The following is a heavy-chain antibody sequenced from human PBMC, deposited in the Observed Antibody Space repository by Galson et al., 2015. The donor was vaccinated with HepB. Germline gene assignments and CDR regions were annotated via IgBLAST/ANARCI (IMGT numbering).Heavy chain of an antibody. J-gene: IGHJ4*02. CDR1: GFTFSSYG. CDR2: ISYDGSNK. V-gene: IGHV3-30*18. D-gene: IGHD1-26*01. CDR3: AKDLLELPDS. Sequence: SLRLSCAASGFTFSSYGMHWVRQAPGKGLEWVAVISYDGSNKYYADSVKGRFTISRDNSKNTLYLQMNSLRAEDTAVYYCAKDLLELPDSWGQGTLVTVSS.